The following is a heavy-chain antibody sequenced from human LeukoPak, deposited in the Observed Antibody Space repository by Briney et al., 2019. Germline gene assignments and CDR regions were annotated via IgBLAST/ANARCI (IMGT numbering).Heavy chain of an antibody. Sequence: ASVTVSCKASGYTFTGHYMHWVRQAPGQGLEWMGWINPNSGGTKYAQKFQGRVTMTRDTSISTAYMELSRLRSDDTAVYYCARGSWFGELLFFDYWGQGTLVTVSS. D-gene: IGHD3-10*01. CDR3: ARGSWFGELLFFDY. J-gene: IGHJ4*02. V-gene: IGHV1-2*02. CDR2: INPNSGGT. CDR1: GYTFTGHY.